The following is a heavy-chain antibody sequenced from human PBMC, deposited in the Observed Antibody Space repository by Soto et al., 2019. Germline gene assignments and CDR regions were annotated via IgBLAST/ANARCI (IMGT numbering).Heavy chain of an antibody. D-gene: IGHD3-22*01. J-gene: IGHJ4*02. CDR1: GGSISSGGYY. Sequence: PSETLSLTCTVSGGSISSGGYYWGWVRQRPGKGLEGIGHIFHSGIAYYSAFLRTRLSISVDTSKNQFSLKLNSVTAADTAVYYCARLRDYYHTSGYPQGFYFDYWGQGTLVTVSS. CDR3: ARLRDYYHTSGYPQGFYFDY. CDR2: IFHSGIA. V-gene: IGHV4-31*03.